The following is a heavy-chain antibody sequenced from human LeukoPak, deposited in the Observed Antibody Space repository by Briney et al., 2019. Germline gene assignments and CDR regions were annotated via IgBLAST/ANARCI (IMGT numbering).Heavy chain of an antibody. Sequence: GASVKVSCKASGYTFTSYYMHWVRQDPGQGLEWMGIINPSGGSTSYAQKFQGRVTMTRDTSTSTVYMELSSLRSEDTAVYYCARAPRDGCPDYWGQGTLVTVSS. J-gene: IGHJ4*02. V-gene: IGHV1-46*01. CDR3: ARAPRDGCPDY. CDR2: INPSGGST. CDR1: GYTFTSYY. D-gene: IGHD5-24*01.